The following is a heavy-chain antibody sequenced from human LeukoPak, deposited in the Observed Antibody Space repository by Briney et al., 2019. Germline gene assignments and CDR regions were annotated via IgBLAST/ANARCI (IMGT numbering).Heavy chain of an antibody. CDR3: ARVGYSSSAGVDY. V-gene: IGHV3-48*04. Sequence: GGSLRLSCAASGFTFTTYAMSWVRQAPGKGLEWVSYISSSSSTIYYADSVKGRFTISRDNAKNSLYLQMNSLRAEDTAVYYCARVGYSSSAGVDYWGQGTLVTVSS. CDR1: GFTFTTYA. D-gene: IGHD6-6*01. CDR2: ISSSSSTI. J-gene: IGHJ4*02.